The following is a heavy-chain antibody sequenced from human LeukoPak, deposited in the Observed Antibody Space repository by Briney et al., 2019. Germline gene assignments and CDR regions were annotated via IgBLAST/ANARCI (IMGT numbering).Heavy chain of an antibody. CDR3: ARGDVDIVATPKNYYFDY. V-gene: IGHV1-69*06. CDR1: GYTFTSYD. Sequence: GASVKVSCKASGYTFTSYDINWVRQATGQGLEWMGGIIPIFGTANYAQKFQGRVTITADKSTSTAYMELSSLRSEDTAVYYCARGDVDIVATPKNYYFDYWGQGTLVTVSS. D-gene: IGHD5-12*01. CDR2: IIPIFGTA. J-gene: IGHJ4*02.